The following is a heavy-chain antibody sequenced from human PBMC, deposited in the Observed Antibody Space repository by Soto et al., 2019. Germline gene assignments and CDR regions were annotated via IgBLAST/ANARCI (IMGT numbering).Heavy chain of an antibody. CDR3: ARLVSAAANDY. J-gene: IGHJ4*02. Sequence: EVQLVESGGGLVQPGGSLRLSCAASGFTFSSYWMSWVRQAPGKGLEWVANIKGDGNEIYYVDSVKGRFTISRDNAKNSLYLQMISLRAEDTAVYYCARLVSAAANDYWGQGALVTVSS. V-gene: IGHV3-7*04. CDR2: IKGDGNEI. D-gene: IGHD1-26*01. CDR1: GFTFSSYW.